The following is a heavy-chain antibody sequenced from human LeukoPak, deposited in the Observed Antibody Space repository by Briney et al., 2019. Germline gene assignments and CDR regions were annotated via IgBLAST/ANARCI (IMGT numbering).Heavy chain of an antibody. CDR3: ARDIGYSSSWYLYYYYGMDV. Sequence: PGGSLRLSCAASGFTFSSYAMHWVRQAPGKGLEWVAVISYDGSNKYYADSVKGRSTISRDNSKNTLYLQMNSLRAEDTAVYYCARDIGYSSSWYLYYYYGMDVWVQGTTVTVSS. J-gene: IGHJ6*02. D-gene: IGHD6-13*01. CDR1: GFTFSSYA. CDR2: ISYDGSNK. V-gene: IGHV3-30-3*01.